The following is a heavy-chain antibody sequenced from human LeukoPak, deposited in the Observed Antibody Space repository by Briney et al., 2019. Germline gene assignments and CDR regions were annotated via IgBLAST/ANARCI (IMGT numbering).Heavy chain of an antibody. CDR2: ISGSGGST. Sequence: GVSLRLSCAASGFTFSSYAMSWVRQAPGKGLEWVSAISGSGGSTYYADSVKGRFTISRDNSKNTLYLQMNSLRAEDTAVYYCAKSTFAMVRGVIITIDYWGQGTLVTVSS. V-gene: IGHV3-23*01. J-gene: IGHJ4*02. CDR1: GFTFSSYA. D-gene: IGHD3-10*01. CDR3: AKSTFAMVRGVIITIDY.